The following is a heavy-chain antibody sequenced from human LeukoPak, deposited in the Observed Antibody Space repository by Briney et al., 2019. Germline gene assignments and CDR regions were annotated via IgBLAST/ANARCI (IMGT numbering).Heavy chain of an antibody. CDR1: GYSFTSYW. CDR3: ARRESERSDFDY. D-gene: IGHD3-3*01. CDR2: IYPGDSNT. J-gene: IGHJ4*02. V-gene: IGHV5-51*01. Sequence: GESLKISCEGSGYSFTSYWIGWVRQMPGKGLEWVGIIYPGDSNTRYSPSFQGQVTISADRSFSTAYLQWSSLKPSDTAMYYCARRESERSDFDYWGQGTLVTVSS.